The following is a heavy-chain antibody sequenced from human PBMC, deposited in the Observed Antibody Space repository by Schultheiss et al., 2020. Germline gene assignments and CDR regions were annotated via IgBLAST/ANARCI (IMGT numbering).Heavy chain of an antibody. CDR2: ISSSSSYI. CDR3: AKDRGYSFIDYYGMDV. CDR1: GGSFSGYY. V-gene: IGHV3-11*06. D-gene: IGHD5-18*01. J-gene: IGHJ6*02. Sequence: GSLKLSCAVYGGSFSGYYWSWIRQPPGKGLEWVSSISSSSSYIYYADSVKGRFTISRDNPKNTLYLQMNSLRAEDTAVYYCAKDRGYSFIDYYGMDVWGQGTTVTVSS.